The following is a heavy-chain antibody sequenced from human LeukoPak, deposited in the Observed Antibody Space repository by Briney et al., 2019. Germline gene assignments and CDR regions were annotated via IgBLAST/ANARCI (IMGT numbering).Heavy chain of an antibody. J-gene: IGHJ6*03. CDR2: INPIFGTA. Sequence: SVKVSCKASGGTFSSYAISWGRQAPAQGLEWVGGINPIFGTANYAQKFQGRVTITADESTSTAYMELSSLRSEDTAVYYCARDEGGIAARRNYYYYMDVWGKGTTVTVSS. CDR3: ARDEGGIAARRNYYYYMDV. V-gene: IGHV1-69*13. CDR1: GGTFSSYA. D-gene: IGHD6-6*01.